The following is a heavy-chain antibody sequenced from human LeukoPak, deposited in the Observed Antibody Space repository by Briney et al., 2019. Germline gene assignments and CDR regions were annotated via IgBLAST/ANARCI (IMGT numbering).Heavy chain of an antibody. D-gene: IGHD3-22*01. Sequence: PGGPLRLSCVASGFTFSSYWMTWVRQTPGKGLEWLANINEDGSERNYVDSVKGRFTISRDNAKKSVYLQMNSLRGDDTAVYYCARDRALYDSRRGYYYTEDDYWGQGTLVTVSS. V-gene: IGHV3-7*01. CDR3: ARDRALYDSRRGYYYTEDDY. J-gene: IGHJ4*02. CDR1: GFTFSSYW. CDR2: INEDGSER.